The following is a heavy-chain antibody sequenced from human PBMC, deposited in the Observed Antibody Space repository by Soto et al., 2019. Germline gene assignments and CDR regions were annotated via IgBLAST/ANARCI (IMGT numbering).Heavy chain of an antibody. J-gene: IGHJ6*02. CDR2: TYYRSKWYN. Sequence: PSQTLSPTCAISGASVSSNSAAWNWIRQSPSRGLEWLGRTYYRSKWYNDYAVSMKSRITINPDTSKNQFCLQLNSVTPEDTAVYYCATTVVPAAIGDYYYGMDVWGQGTTVTVSS. CDR3: ATTVVPAAIGDYYYGMDV. CDR1: GASVSSNSAA. D-gene: IGHD2-2*02. V-gene: IGHV6-1*01.